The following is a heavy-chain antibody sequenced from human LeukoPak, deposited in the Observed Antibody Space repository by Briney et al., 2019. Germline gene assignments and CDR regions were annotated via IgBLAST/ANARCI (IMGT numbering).Heavy chain of an antibody. D-gene: IGHD1-1*01. J-gene: IGHJ4*02. CDR1: GFSFYDFA. V-gene: IGHV3-23*01. CDR2: ISGSTSDI. CDR3: VKDVGKRGPRGYPDY. Sequence: GGSLRLSCAASGFSFYDFAMSWVRRAPGKGLEWVSTISGSTSDIYYAGSVKGRFTVSRDNSNNILFLQMNNLRAGDTAVYFCVKDVGKRGPRGYPDYWGQGTLVTVSS.